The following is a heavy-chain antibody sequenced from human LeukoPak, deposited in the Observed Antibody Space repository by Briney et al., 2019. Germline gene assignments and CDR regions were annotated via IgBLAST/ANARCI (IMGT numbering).Heavy chain of an antibody. D-gene: IGHD5-24*01. Sequence: PSETLSLTCTVSGGSISSSSYYCGWIRQSPGKGLEWIGSMYYRGSTYYNPSLKSRVTLSVDTPKNQFSLKLSSVTAADTAVYYCARHGRDGYNYGPVVYYWGQGTLVAVSS. CDR1: GGSISSSSYY. CDR3: ARHGRDGYNYGPVVYY. J-gene: IGHJ4*02. CDR2: MYYRGST. V-gene: IGHV4-39*01.